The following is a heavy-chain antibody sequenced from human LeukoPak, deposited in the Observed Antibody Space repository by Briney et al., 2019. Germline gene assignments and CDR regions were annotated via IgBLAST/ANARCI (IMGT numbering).Heavy chain of an antibody. Sequence: PSGTLSLTCAVAGGSISSSNWWSWVRQPPGKGLEWIGEIYHSGSTNYNPSLKSRVTISVDKSKNQFSLKLSSVTAADTAVYYCARDEAAEDYDFWTGNSPPYYYGMDVWGQGTTVTVSS. CDR2: IYHSGST. CDR1: GGSISSSNW. V-gene: IGHV4-4*02. J-gene: IGHJ6*02. D-gene: IGHD3-3*01. CDR3: ARDEAAEDYDFWTGNSPPYYYGMDV.